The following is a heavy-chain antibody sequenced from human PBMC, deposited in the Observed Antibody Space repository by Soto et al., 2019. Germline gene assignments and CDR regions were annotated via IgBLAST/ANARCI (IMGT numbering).Heavy chain of an antibody. V-gene: IGHV1-3*04. D-gene: IGHD6-13*01. J-gene: IGHJ4*02. CDR3: ARGSSWSYFDY. Sequence: QVQLVQSGAEVKKPGASVKVSCKASGYTFTSYAIHWLRQAPGQRLEWMGWINTAKDNTRYSEKFQGRVTITRATSATIVHMELSSLRSEDTAVYYCARGSSWSYFDYWGQGTLVTVSS. CDR1: GYTFTSYA. CDR2: INTAKDNT.